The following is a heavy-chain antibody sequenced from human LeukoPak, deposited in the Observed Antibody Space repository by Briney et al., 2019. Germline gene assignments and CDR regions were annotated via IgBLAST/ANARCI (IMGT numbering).Heavy chain of an antibody. D-gene: IGHD3-3*01. J-gene: IGHJ6*03. CDR2: IIPIFGTA. CDR3: ASGDFWSGYSPRYYYYMDV. CDR1: GGTFSSYA. V-gene: IGHV1-69*05. Sequence: SVKVSCKASGGTFSSYAISWVRQVPGQGLEWMGGIIPIFGTANYAQKFQGRVTITTDESTSTAYMELSSLRSEDTAVYYCASGDFWSGYSPRYYYYMDVWGKGTTVTVSS.